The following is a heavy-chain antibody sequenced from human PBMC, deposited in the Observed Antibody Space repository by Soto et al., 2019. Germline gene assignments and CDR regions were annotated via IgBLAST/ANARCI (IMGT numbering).Heavy chain of an antibody. CDR3: ARDRPRGVATISGDFDY. J-gene: IGHJ4*02. CDR2: ISAYNGNT. D-gene: IGHD5-12*01. V-gene: IGHV1-18*01. Sequence: QVQLVQSGAEVKKPGASVKVSCKASGYTFTSYGISWVRQAPGQGLEWMGWISAYNGNTNYAQKLQGRVTMTTDTSTSTAYMELRSLRSDDTAVYYWARDRPRGVATISGDFDYWGQGTLVTVSS. CDR1: GYTFTSYG.